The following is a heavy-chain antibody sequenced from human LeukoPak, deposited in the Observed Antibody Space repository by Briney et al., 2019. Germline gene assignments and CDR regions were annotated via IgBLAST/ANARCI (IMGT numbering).Heavy chain of an antibody. CDR3: VRGLDSSSYVDS. V-gene: IGHV4-30-4*01. D-gene: IGHD6-13*01. CDR2: IYYSGST. Sequence: SETLSLTCTVSGGSINSNVYYWSWIRQPPGKGLEWIGYIYYSGSTYYSPSLKSRLIMSVDTSKNQFSLKLSFVTAADTALYYCVRGLDSSSYVDSWGQGTLVTVSS. J-gene: IGHJ4*02. CDR1: GGSINSNVYY.